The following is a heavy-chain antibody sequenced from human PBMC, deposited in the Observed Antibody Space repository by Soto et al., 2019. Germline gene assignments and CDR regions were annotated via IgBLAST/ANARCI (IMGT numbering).Heavy chain of an antibody. D-gene: IGHD5-12*01. CDR3: VRDADSVPTAQPCIHRDY. CDR2: IGNNNSPT. V-gene: IGHV3-48*01. CDR1: GFTFSTYS. Sequence: EVQLVESGGGFVQPGGSLRLSCAASGFTFSTYSMNWVRQAPGKGLEWLSYIGNNNSPTDYADSVKGRFTISRDNAKNSLYLQMNSLRAEDTAVYYSVRDADSVPTAQPCIHRDYWGQGTLVTVSS. J-gene: IGHJ4*02.